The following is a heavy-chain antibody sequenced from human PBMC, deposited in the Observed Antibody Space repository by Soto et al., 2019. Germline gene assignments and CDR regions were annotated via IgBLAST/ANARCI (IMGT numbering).Heavy chain of an antibody. Sequence: GASVKVSCKASGERFTTYGISWVRQAPGQGLEWMGWISTYNTNTKYAPKFQGRLLLTTDTSTTTAHMELRSLTPDDTAVYYCARWAGQVRDYGGPFDYWGQGTLVTVSS. D-gene: IGHD4-17*01. V-gene: IGHV1-18*04. J-gene: IGHJ4*02. CDR2: ISTYNTNT. CDR1: GERFTTYG. CDR3: ARWAGQVRDYGGPFDY.